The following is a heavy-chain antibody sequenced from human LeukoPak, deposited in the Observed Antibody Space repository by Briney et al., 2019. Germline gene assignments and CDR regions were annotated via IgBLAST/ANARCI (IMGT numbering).Heavy chain of an antibody. CDR1: GGSISSYY. V-gene: IGHV4-59*01. CDR3: ARVGQYCSGGSCYFYYYYMDV. D-gene: IGHD2-15*01. CDR2: IYYSGST. J-gene: IGHJ6*03. Sequence: SETLSLTCTVSGGSISSYYWSWIRQPPGKGLEWIGYIYYSGSTNYNPSLKSRVTISVDTSKNQFSLKLSSVTAADTAVYYCARVGQYCSGGSCYFYYYYMDVWGKGTTVTISS.